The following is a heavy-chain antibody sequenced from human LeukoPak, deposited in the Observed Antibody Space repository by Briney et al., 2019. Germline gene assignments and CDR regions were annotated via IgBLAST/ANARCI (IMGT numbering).Heavy chain of an antibody. V-gene: IGHV3-23*01. CDR1: GFTFGSYA. CDR3: AKRGITMVRGVIGPYYFDY. CDR2: ISGSGGST. Sequence: PGGSLRLSCAASGFTFGSYAMSWVRQAPGKGLEWVSAISGSGGSTYYADSVKGRFTISRDNSKNTLYLQMNSLRAEDTAVYYCAKRGITMVRGVIGPYYFDYWGQGTLVTVSS. J-gene: IGHJ4*02. D-gene: IGHD3-10*01.